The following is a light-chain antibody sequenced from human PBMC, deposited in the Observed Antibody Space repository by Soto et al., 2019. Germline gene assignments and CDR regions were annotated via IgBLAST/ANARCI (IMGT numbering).Light chain of an antibody. CDR3: QVWDSSSDHPWV. CDR1: NIGSKS. V-gene: IGLV3-21*04. J-gene: IGLJ3*02. Sequence: SYELTQPPSVSVAPGKTARITCGGTNIGSKSVHWYQQKPGQAPVLVIYYDSDRPSGIPERFSGSNSGNTATLTISRVEAGDEADYYCQVWDSSSDHPWVFGGGTQLTVL. CDR2: YDS.